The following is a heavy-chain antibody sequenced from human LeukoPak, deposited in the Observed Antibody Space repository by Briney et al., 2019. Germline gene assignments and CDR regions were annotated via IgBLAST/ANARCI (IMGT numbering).Heavy chain of an antibody. CDR2: ISYDGSNK. Sequence: GGSLRLSCAASGFTFSSYGMHWVRQAPGKGLEWVAVISYDGSNKYYADSVKGRFTISRDNSKNTLYLQMNSLRAEDTAVYYCAKDMNYYVMGAFDIWGQGTMVTASS. V-gene: IGHV3-30*18. CDR3: AKDMNYYVMGAFDI. J-gene: IGHJ3*02. CDR1: GFTFSSYG. D-gene: IGHD3-10*02.